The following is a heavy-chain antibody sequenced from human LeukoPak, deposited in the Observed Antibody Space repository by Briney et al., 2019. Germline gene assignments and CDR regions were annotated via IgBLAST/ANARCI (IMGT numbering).Heavy chain of an antibody. V-gene: IGHV4-39*02. Sequence: PSETLSLTCTVSGGSISTNNYYWGWIRQPPGKGLEWIGHIYYDGRTYYNPSLKSRVTMSVDTSKNQFSLKLSSVTAADTAVYYCAREYGVNYYDSSGYLDYWGQGTLVTVSS. D-gene: IGHD3-22*01. CDR2: IYYDGRT. CDR3: AREYGVNYYDSSGYLDY. CDR1: GGSISTNNYY. J-gene: IGHJ4*02.